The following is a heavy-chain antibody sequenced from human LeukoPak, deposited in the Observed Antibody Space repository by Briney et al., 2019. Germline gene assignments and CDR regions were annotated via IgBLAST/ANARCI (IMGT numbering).Heavy chain of an antibody. CDR1: GFTFSSYS. D-gene: IGHD6-19*01. V-gene: IGHV3-21*01. CDR3: ARAAIAVAGTGDY. Sequence: GGSLRLSCAASGFTFSSYSMNWVRQAPGKGLEWVPSISSSSYIYYADSVKGRFTISRDNAKNSLYLQMNSLRAEDTAVYYCARAAIAVAGTGDYWGQGTLVTVSS. J-gene: IGHJ4*02. CDR2: ISSSSYI.